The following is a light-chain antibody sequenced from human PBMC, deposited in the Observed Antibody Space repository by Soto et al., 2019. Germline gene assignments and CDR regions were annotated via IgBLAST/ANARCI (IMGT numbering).Light chain of an antibody. J-gene: IGLJ1*01. CDR2: EVS. CDR3: CSYADSNNWG. Sequence: QSALTQPPSASGSPGQSVAISCTGTSSDVGGYTSVSWYQQHPGKAPKLMIYEVSKRPSGVPDRFSGSKSGNTASLTVSGLQAEDEADYYCCSYADSNNWGFGTGPKVTVL. V-gene: IGLV2-8*01. CDR1: SSDVGGYTS.